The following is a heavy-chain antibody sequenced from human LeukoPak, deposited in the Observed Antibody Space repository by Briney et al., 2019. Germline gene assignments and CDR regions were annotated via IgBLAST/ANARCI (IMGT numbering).Heavy chain of an antibody. J-gene: IGHJ5*02. CDR1: GFTFSSYS. Sequence: GGSLRLSCAASGFTFSSYSMNWVRQAPGKGLEWVSSISSSSSYIYHADSVKGRFTISRDNAKNSLYLQMNSLRAEDTAVYYCARDYGPWGQGTLVTVSS. CDR2: ISSSSSYI. D-gene: IGHD3-16*01. CDR3: ARDYGP. V-gene: IGHV3-21*01.